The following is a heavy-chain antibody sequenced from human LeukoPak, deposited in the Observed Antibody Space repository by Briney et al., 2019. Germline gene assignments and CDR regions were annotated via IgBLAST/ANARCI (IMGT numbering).Heavy chain of an antibody. Sequence: GGSLRLSCVASGFTFSAYDMHWVRQTPGKGLEWVAFIRFDGSNEGYTDSVKGRFAISRDNSKSTLYLQINSLRPDDTAMYYCVKGGHSSGWTNWLDPWGQGTLVTVSS. D-gene: IGHD6-19*01. J-gene: IGHJ5*02. CDR3: VKGGHSSGWTNWLDP. CDR1: GFTFSAYD. V-gene: IGHV3-30*02. CDR2: IRFDGSNE.